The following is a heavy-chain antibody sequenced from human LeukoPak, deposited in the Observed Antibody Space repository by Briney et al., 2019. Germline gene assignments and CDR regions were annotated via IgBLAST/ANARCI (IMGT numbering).Heavy chain of an antibody. Sequence: GGSPRLSCAASGFTFTTYSVNWARQAPGKGLEWVSYISKSSSTTFYADSVRGRFTISRDDAKKSLFLQMSSLKDEDTAVYYCARGMLRSMGGFDYWGQGTLVTVSS. CDR3: ARGMLRSMGGFDY. CDR2: ISKSSSTT. CDR1: GFTFTTYS. J-gene: IGHJ4*02. D-gene: IGHD3-16*01. V-gene: IGHV3-48*02.